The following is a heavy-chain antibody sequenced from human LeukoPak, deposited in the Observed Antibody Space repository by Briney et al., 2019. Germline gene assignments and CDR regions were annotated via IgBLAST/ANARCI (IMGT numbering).Heavy chain of an antibody. CDR1: VGSISSSSYY. Sequence: SETRSLTCKVSVGSISSSSYYGAWIGQPPGKGLEGMGSLSYSGTTYYNPSLRSRLTISVDTSKNQFSLKLSSVTAADTAVYYCARHNEPDSAGYYRPFHYWGQGTLVTVSS. V-gene: IGHV4-39*01. D-gene: IGHD3-22*01. J-gene: IGHJ4*02. CDR3: ARHNEPDSAGYYRPFHY. CDR2: LSYSGTT.